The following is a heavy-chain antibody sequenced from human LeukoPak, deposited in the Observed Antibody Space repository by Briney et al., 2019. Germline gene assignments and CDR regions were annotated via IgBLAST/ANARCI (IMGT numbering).Heavy chain of an antibody. CDR1: GFNIRDYY. Sequence: GSLRLSCGASGFNIRDYYMKWIRQAPGKGLEWVSYISTSASTTHYADSVKGRFTISRDNAENSVYRQMNSLRAEDTAVYYCARRYGDYRNYGLDVWGQGITVTVFS. V-gene: IGHV3-11*01. CDR2: ISTSASTT. CDR3: ARRYGDYRNYGLDV. J-gene: IGHJ6*02. D-gene: IGHD4-17*01.